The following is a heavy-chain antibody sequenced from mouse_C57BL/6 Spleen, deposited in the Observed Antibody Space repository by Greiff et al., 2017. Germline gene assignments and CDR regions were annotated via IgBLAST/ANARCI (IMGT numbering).Heavy chain of an antibody. Sequence: VQLQQPGAELVMPGASVKLSCKASGYTFTSYWMHWVKQRPGQGLEWIGEIDPSDSYTNYNQKFKGKSTLTVDKSSSTAYMQLSSLTSEDSAVYYCARGLSYCDRGYAMEYWGQGTSVTVSA. V-gene: IGHV1-69*01. D-gene: IGHD2-4*01. J-gene: IGHJ4*01. CDR3: ARGLSYCDRGYAMEY. CDR1: GYTFTSYW. CDR2: IDPSDSYT.